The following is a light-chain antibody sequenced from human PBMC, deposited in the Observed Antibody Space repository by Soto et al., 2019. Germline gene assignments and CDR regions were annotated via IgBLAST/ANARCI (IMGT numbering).Light chain of an antibody. CDR3: QQRSNWPLT. V-gene: IGKV3-11*01. CDR1: QSVPSR. J-gene: IGKJ4*01. CDR2: DAS. Sequence: EIVLTQSPATLSVSPGEDVTLSCRASQSVPSRIAWYQQKPGQAPRLLIYDASNRATGIPARFSGSGSGTDFTLTISSLEPEDFAVYYCQQRSNWPLTFGGGTKVDTK.